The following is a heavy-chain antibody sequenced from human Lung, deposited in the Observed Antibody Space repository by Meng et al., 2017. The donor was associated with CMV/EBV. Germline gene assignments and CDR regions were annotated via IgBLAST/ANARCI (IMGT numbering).Heavy chain of an antibody. J-gene: IGHJ4*02. CDR1: GFAFSCYG. Sequence: GESLKISCAASGFAFSCYGMHWVRQAPGKGLEWVVFIRFDGSEKYYADSVKGRFTISRDNSKNTVYLQMESLRAEDAAVYYCAKEGKSVYSGSSYASWGQGXLVTVSS. V-gene: IGHV3-30*02. CDR2: IRFDGSEK. D-gene: IGHD1-26*01. CDR3: AKEGKSVYSGSSYAS.